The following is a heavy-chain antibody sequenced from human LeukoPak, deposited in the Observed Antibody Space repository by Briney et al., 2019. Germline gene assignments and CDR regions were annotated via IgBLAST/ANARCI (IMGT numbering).Heavy chain of an antibody. J-gene: IGHJ4*02. CDR3: AGVSFSSGWYRDY. D-gene: IGHD6-19*01. Sequence: GGSLRLSCAASGFTVSSNYMSWVRQAPGKGLEWVSVIYSGGSTYYADSVKGRFSVSRDNSKNTLYLQMNSLRAEDTAVYYCAGVSFSSGWYRDYWGQGTLVTVSS. CDR1: GFTVSSNY. CDR2: IYSGGST. V-gene: IGHV3-53*01.